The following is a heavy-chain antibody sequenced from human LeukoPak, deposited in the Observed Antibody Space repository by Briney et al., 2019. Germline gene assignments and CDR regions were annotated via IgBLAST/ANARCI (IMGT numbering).Heavy chain of an antibody. Sequence: GGSLRLSCAASGFTFTNYWMFWVRQAPGKGLVWVSGINPDGSTTTYADSVKGRFTISRENAKSTLYLHMNILRVEDTAVYYCARDLSGDYPDYWGQGTLVTVSS. V-gene: IGHV3-74*01. J-gene: IGHJ4*02. CDR3: ARDLSGDYPDY. CDR2: INPDGSTT. D-gene: IGHD2-21*02. CDR1: GFTFTNYW.